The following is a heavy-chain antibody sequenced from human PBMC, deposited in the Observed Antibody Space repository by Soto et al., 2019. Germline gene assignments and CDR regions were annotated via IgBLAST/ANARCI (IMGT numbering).Heavy chain of an antibody. V-gene: IGHV4-30-4*01. CDR2: IYYSGST. D-gene: IGHD2-2*01. CDR3: ARDLGEYCSSTSCRDYGMDV. CDR1: GGSISSGDYY. Sequence: PSETLSLTCTVSGGSISSGDYYWSWIRQPPGKGLEWIGYIYYSGSTYYNPSLKSRVTISVDTSKNQFSLKLSSVTAADTAVYYCARDLGEYCSSTSCRDYGMDVWGQGTTVTVSS. J-gene: IGHJ6*02.